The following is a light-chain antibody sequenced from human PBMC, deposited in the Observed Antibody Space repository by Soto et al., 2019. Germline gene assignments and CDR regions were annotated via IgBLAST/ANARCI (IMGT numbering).Light chain of an antibody. CDR1: QSVSSN. CDR2: GAS. J-gene: IGKJ2*01. V-gene: IGKV3-15*01. CDR3: QQYNNWPPYT. Sequence: EIVMTQSPATLSVSPGERATLSCRASQSVSSNLAWYQQKPGQAPRLLIYGASTSATGIPARFSGSGSGTEFTLTISSLQSEDFAVYCCQQYNNWPPYTFGQGTKLEIK.